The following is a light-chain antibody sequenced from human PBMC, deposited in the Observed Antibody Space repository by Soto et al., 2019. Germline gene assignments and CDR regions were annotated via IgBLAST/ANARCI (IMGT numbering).Light chain of an antibody. J-gene: IGLJ1*01. CDR3: SSYTSSSTHV. CDR1: SSDIGAFTF. Sequence: QSVLTQPASVSGSPGQSITISCTGTSSDIGAFTFVSLYQQHPGKVPKLMIFDVNRRPSGVSDRFSGSKSGNTASLTISGLQAEDEGDYYCSSYTSSSTHVFGSGTKLTVL. CDR2: DVN. V-gene: IGLV2-14*03.